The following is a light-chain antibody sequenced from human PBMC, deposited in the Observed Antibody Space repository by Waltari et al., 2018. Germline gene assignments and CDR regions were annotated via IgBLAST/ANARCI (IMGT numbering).Light chain of an antibody. CDR2: DAS. CDR1: QNIKKF. J-gene: IGKJ5*01. V-gene: IGKV3-11*01. Sequence: FVLTQSPATLSVSAGATATLSCRASQNIKKFLAWYQQKPGQAPRLIIHDASNRATGIPARFSGSGSGTDFTLTISSVEPEDFAVYYCQQRSNWPRITFGQGTRLELK. CDR3: QQRSNWPRIT.